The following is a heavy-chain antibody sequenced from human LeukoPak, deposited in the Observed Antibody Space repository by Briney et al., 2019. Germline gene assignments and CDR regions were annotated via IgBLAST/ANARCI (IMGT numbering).Heavy chain of an antibody. V-gene: IGHV3-9*01. D-gene: IGHD3-22*01. J-gene: IGHJ4*02. CDR3: AKDLNPTENYYDNSGNPAMNPLDY. CDR2: INWNSGSI. CDR1: GFTFDEYA. Sequence: PGRSLRLSCAASGFTFDEYAMHWVRQAPGKGLEWVSGINWNSGSIGYADSVKGRFTISRGNGKNSLYLQMNSLRAEDTALYYCAKDLNPTENYYDNSGNPAMNPLDYWGQGTLVTVST.